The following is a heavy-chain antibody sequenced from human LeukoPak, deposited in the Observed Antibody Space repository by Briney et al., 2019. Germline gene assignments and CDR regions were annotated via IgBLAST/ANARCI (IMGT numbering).Heavy chain of an antibody. CDR1: GFTFDDYA. V-gene: IGHV3-9*01. Sequence: GGSLRLSCAASGFTFDDYAMHWVRQAPGKGLEWVSGISWNSGSIGYADSVKGRFTISRDNAKNSLYLQMNSLRAEGTALYYCAKDSKYYYGSGGGFDYWGQGTLVTVSS. D-gene: IGHD3-10*01. CDR2: ISWNSGSI. J-gene: IGHJ4*02. CDR3: AKDSKYYYGSGGGFDY.